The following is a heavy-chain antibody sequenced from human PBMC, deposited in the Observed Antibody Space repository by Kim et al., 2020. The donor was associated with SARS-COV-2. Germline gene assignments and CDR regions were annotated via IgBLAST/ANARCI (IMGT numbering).Heavy chain of an antibody. V-gene: IGHV3-23*01. D-gene: IGHD1-26*01. Sequence: GGSLRLSCVASGFSFSSSAMMWVRQAPGKGLEWVSAISDGRTFYADSVQGRFTISRDNSRNTLFLQMDSLRAEDTATYYCAKDLGLAGDGAEFDFWGQGTLVTVSS. CDR3: AKDLGLAGDGAEFDF. J-gene: IGHJ4*02. CDR2: ISDGRT. CDR1: GFSFSSSA.